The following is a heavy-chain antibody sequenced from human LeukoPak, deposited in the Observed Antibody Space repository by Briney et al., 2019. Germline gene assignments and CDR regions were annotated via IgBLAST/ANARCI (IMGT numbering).Heavy chain of an antibody. CDR2: ISSDGSFT. D-gene: IGHD1-14*01. CDR1: GFTFSNYW. CDR3: ATFLYDWNHDY. J-gene: IGHJ4*02. V-gene: IGHV3-74*01. Sequence: PGGSLRLSCAASGFTFSNYWVHWVRQPPGKGLEWVSRISSDGSFTSYADSVKGRFTISRDNAKNTLYLQMSSLRAEDTAVYYCATFLYDWNHDYWGQGTLVTVSS.